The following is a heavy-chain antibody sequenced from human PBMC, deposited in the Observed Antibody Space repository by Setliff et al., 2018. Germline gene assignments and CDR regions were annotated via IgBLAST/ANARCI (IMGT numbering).Heavy chain of an antibody. Sequence: LSLPCTVSGGSISSGAYYWSWMRQPPGKGLEWIGYIDSSGSTYYNPALKSRVTISVDTSKNQFSLKLNSVTAADMAVYYCAREQWLDPPGYYYMDVWAKGTTVTVSS. CDR2: IDSSGST. D-gene: IGHD6-19*01. CDR1: GGSISSGAYY. J-gene: IGHJ6*03. CDR3: AREQWLDPPGYYYMDV. V-gene: IGHV4-31*03.